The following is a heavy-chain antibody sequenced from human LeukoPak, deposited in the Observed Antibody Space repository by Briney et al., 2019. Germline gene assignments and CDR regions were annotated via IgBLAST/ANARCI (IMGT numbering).Heavy chain of an antibody. J-gene: IGHJ3*02. D-gene: IGHD3-9*01. CDR2: IWYDRSNK. CDR3: ARDRSLGDILTGYYREDAFDI. V-gene: IGHV3-33*01. CDR1: GFTFSSYG. Sequence: GGSLRLSCAASGFTFSSYGMHWVRQAPGKGLEWVAVIWYDRSNKYYADSVKGRFTISRDNSKNTLYLQMNSLRAEDTAVYYCARDRSLGDILTGYYREDAFDIWGQGTMVTVSS.